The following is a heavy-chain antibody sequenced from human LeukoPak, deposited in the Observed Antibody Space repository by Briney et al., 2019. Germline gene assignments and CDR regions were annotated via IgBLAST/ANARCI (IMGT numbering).Heavy chain of an antibody. V-gene: IGHV3-33*01. CDR2: IWFDGSNK. CDR1: GFTFSRYG. CDR3: ARDRETYGANSPFDY. Sequence: PGGSLRLSCAASGFTFSRYGMHWVRQAPGKGLGWVAVIWFDGSNKYYADSVKGRFTISRDNSKNTLFLQINSLRAEDTAMYYCARDRETYGANSPFDYWGRGTLVTVSS. D-gene: IGHD4-23*01. J-gene: IGHJ4*02.